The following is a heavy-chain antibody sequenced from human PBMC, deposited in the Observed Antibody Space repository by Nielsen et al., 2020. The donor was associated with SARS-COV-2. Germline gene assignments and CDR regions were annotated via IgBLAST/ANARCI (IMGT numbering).Heavy chain of an antibody. Sequence: GESLKISCSVSGFTFSAYSMSWVRQGPGKGLEWVATTNQDGRGNYYVESVKGRFTISRDNARSALYLQMNSLRGEDSAIYYCARDYGDFRDYYYGMDFWGQGTTVTVSS. CDR1: GFTFSAYS. D-gene: IGHD4-17*01. CDR3: ARDYGDFRDYYYGMDF. J-gene: IGHJ6*02. CDR2: TNQDGRGN. V-gene: IGHV3-7*05.